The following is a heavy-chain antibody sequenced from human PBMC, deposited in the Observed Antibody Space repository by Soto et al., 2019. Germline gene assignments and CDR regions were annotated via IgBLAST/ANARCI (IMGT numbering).Heavy chain of an antibody. V-gene: IGHV1-46*01. CDR2: INPTGGPT. J-gene: IGHJ6*02. D-gene: IGHD6-19*01. CDR3: ASEIAVAGWYYYGMDV. Sequence: XPVKVSCAACGYRSTSYYSHWVRQAPGQGLEWMGVINPTGGPTTYAQKFQGRVTMTRDTPTSTVHMDLSSLRSEDTAVYYCASEIAVAGWYYYGMDVWGQGTTVTV. CDR1: GYRSTSYY.